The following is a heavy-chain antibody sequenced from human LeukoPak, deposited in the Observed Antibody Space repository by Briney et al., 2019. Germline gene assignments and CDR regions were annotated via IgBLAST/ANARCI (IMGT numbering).Heavy chain of an antibody. J-gene: IGHJ4*02. CDR3: ARDPGTTLGSFDY. Sequence: GGSLRLSCAASGFTFSSYSMNWVRQAPGKGLEWVSSISSSSSYIYYADSVKGRFTISRDNAKNSLYLQMNSLRAEDTAVYYCARDPGTTLGSFDYWGQGTLVTVSS. V-gene: IGHV3-21*01. CDR1: GFTFSSYS. CDR2: ISSSSSYI. D-gene: IGHD1-7*01.